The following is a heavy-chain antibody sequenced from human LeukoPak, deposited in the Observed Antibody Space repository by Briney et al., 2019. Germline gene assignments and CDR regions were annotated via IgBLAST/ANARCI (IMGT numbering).Heavy chain of an antibody. D-gene: IGHD1-26*01. CDR1: GLTFSSYG. V-gene: IGHV3-30*02. CDR2: IRYDGSNK. J-gene: IGHJ4*02. CDR3: AKDDQGVVGAVYYFDY. Sequence: GGSLRLSCAASGLTFSSYGMHWVRQAPGRGLEWVAFIRYDGSNKYYADSVKGRFTISRDNSKNTLYLQMNSLRAEDTAVYYCAKDDQGVVGAVYYFDYWGQGTLVTVSS.